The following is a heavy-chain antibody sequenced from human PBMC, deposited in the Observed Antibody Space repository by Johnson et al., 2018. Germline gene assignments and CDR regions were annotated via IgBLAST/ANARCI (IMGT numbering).Heavy chain of an antibody. Sequence: VQLQESGGGLVQPGGSLRLSCGASGFTFSTYGMYWVRQAPLKGLEWVSGISGNGHSTYYADSVKGRFTISRDNAKNSLYLQMNSLRAEDTAVYYWARAHWTTGNAMDVWGQGTTVTVSS. CDR3: ARAHWTTGNAMDV. D-gene: IGHD1-1*01. V-gene: IGHV3-23*01. CDR1: GFTFSTYG. CDR2: ISGNGHST. J-gene: IGHJ6*02.